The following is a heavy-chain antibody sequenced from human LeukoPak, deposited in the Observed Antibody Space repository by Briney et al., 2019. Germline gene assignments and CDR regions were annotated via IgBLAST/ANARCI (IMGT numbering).Heavy chain of an antibody. J-gene: IGHJ4*02. CDR1: GGSVSSDSYF. CDR2: IYYSGST. Sequence: SETLSLTCTVSGGSVSSDSYFWTWIRQPPGKGLEWIGYIYYSGSTNYNPSLKSRVTISVDTSKNQFSLKLTSLTAADTAVYYCAREDSSGYLGYWGQGTLVTVSS. D-gene: IGHD3-22*01. V-gene: IGHV4-61*01. CDR3: AREDSSGYLGY.